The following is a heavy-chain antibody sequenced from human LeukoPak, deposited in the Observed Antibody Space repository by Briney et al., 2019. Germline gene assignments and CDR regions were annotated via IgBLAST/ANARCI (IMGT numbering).Heavy chain of an antibody. V-gene: IGHV4-34*12. D-gene: IGHD2-15*01. CDR1: GGSFSGYY. CDR2: IIHSGST. Sequence: SETLSLTCGVYGGSFSGYYWTWIRQSPGMGLEWIGEIIHSGSTNYNPSLTSRVTISVDTSKNQFSLELSSVTAADTAVYYCAREGAYCSGNNCYSLRAFDPWGQGTLVTVSS. CDR3: AREGAYCSGNNCYSLRAFDP. J-gene: IGHJ5*02.